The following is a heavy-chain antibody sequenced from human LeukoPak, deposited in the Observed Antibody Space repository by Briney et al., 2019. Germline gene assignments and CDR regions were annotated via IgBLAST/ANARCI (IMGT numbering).Heavy chain of an antibody. V-gene: IGHV4-34*01. CDR3: ASYLRGEAFDI. J-gene: IGHJ3*02. CDR2: INHSGST. D-gene: IGHD3-16*01. CDR1: GGSFSGYY. Sequence: SETLSLTCAVYGGSFSGYYWSWIRQPPGKGLEWIGEINHSGSTNYNPSLKSRVTISVDTSKNQFSLKLSSVTAADTAVYYCASYLRGEAFDIWGQGTMVTVSS.